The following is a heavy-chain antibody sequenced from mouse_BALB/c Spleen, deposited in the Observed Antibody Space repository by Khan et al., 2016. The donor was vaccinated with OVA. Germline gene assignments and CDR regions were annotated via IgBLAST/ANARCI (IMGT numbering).Heavy chain of an antibody. Sequence: VELVESGAELVRPGASVKLSCKASGYTFTDYYINWVKLRTGQGLEWIGEISPGSGDTYYNERFKGKATLTADKSSSQAYMQLSSLTSEASAVYFCARRNYFGYTFAYWGQGTLVTVSA. CDR3: ARRNYFGYTFAY. CDR1: GYTFTDYY. CDR2: ISPGSGDT. D-gene: IGHD1-2*01. J-gene: IGHJ3*01. V-gene: IGHV1-77*01.